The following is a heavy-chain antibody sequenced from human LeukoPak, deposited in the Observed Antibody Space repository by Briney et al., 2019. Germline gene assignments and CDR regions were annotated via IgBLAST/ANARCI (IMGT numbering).Heavy chain of an antibody. V-gene: IGHV3-11*01. J-gene: IGHJ4*02. D-gene: IGHD6-13*01. Sequence: GGSLRLSCAASGFSFKDYYYSWIRQAPGKGLEWVSFINVNGGAMYYPDFVKGRFTISRQNAQNSVYLEMNSLRDEDTAVYYCARGPRILAAGSYFFDYWGQGSLVTVSS. CDR2: INVNGGAM. CDR3: ARGPRILAAGSYFFDY. CDR1: GFSFKDYY.